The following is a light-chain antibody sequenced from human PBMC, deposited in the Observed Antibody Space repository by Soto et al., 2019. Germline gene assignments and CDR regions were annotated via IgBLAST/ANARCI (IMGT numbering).Light chain of an antibody. J-gene: IGLJ2*01. CDR3: QSYDSSVSKVV. Sequence: QPVLTQPPSVSGAPGQRVTISCTGSSSNIGAGYDVHWYQQLPGTAPKLLIYGNSNRPSGVPDRFSGSKSGTSASLAITGLQAEDEADYYCQSYDSSVSKVVFGGGTTLTVL. V-gene: IGLV1-40*01. CDR1: SSNIGAGYD. CDR2: GNS.